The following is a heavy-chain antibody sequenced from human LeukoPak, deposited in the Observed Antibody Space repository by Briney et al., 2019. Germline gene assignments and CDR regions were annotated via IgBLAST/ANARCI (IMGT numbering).Heavy chain of an antibody. D-gene: IGHD3-10*01. Sequence: PGGSLRLSCAASGFTFSSYAMSWVRQAPGKGLEWVSAISSSGGSTYYADSVKGRFTISRDNYKNTLYLQMNSLRAEDTAVYYFATGAWLFGYWGQGTLVTVSS. CDR1: GFTFSSYA. CDR2: ISSSGGST. J-gene: IGHJ4*02. CDR3: ATGAWLFGY. V-gene: IGHV3-23*01.